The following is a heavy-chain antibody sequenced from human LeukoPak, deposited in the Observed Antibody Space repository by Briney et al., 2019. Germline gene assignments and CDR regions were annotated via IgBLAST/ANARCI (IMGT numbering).Heavy chain of an antibody. CDR3: ARESGSGWYDTVRDY. V-gene: IGHV7-4-1*02. CDR1: GYVFTDFS. D-gene: IGHD6-19*01. CDR2: INTNTGNP. J-gene: IGHJ4*02. Sequence: ASVKVSCKASGYVFTDFSIHWVRQAPGQGLEWMGWINTNTGNPTYAQGFTGRFVFSLDTSVSTAYLQISSLKAEDTAVYYCARESGSGWYDTVRDYWGQGTLVTVSS.